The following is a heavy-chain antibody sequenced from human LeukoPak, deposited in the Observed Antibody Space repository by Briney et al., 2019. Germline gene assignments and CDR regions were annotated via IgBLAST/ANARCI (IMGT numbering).Heavy chain of an antibody. CDR1: GFTFSSYA. CDR3: ARALSGSYPSFDY. V-gene: IGHV3-23*01. CDR2: ISGSGGST. J-gene: IGHJ4*02. Sequence: GGSLRLSCAASGFTFSSYAMSWVRQAPGKGLEWVSAISGSGGSTYYADSVKGRFTISRDNAKNTLYLQMNSLRAEDTAVYYCARALSGSYPSFDYWGQGTLVTVSS. D-gene: IGHD1-26*01.